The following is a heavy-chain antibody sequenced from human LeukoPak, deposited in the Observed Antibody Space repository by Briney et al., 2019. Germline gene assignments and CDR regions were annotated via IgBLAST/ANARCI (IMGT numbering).Heavy chain of an antibody. CDR2: AFYTGST. Sequence: KPSETLSLTCTVSGGSINSYYWSWIRQPPGRGLEWIGCAFYTGSTNYNPSLKSRVTISIDTSKSQFSLRLTSVTAADTAIYYCASLSHCSTSSCFDYWGRGTLVTVSS. V-gene: IGHV4-59*01. CDR1: GGSINSYY. CDR3: ASLSHCSTSSCFDY. D-gene: IGHD2-2*01. J-gene: IGHJ4*02.